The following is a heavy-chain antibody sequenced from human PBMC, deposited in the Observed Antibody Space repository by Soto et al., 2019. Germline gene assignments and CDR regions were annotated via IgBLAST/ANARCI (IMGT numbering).Heavy chain of an antibody. V-gene: IGHV4-30-2*01. CDR2: IYHSGST. D-gene: IGHD2-8*01. J-gene: IGHJ5*02. CDR3: ARLEAHCTNGVCFPNGFDP. Sequence: SETLSLTCAVSGGSISSGGYSWSWIRQPPGKGLEWIGYIYHSGSTYYNPSLKSRVTISVDRSKNQFSLKLSSVTAADTAVYYRARLEAHCTNGVCFPNGFDPWGQGTMVTVSS. CDR1: GGSISSGGYS.